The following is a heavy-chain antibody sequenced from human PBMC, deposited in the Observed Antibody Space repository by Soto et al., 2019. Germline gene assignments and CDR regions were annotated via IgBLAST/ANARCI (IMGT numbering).Heavy chain of an antibody. CDR3: AKDMGSSWYRYFDY. V-gene: IGHV3-9*01. Sequence: EVQLVESGGGLVQPGRSLRLSCAASGCTLDDYAMHWVRQAPGKGLEWVSGISWNSGSIGYADSVKGRFTISRDNAKNSLYLQMNSLRAEDTALYYCAKDMGSSWYRYFDYWGQGTLVTVSS. CDR2: ISWNSGSI. D-gene: IGHD6-13*01. CDR1: GCTLDDYA. J-gene: IGHJ4*02.